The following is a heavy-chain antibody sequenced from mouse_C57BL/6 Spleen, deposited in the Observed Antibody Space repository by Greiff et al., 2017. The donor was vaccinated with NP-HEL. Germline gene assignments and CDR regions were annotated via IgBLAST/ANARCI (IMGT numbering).Heavy chain of an antibody. CDR3: ARHSNFYFDY. V-gene: IGHV5-6*02. CDR1: GFTLSSYG. D-gene: IGHD4-1*01. Sequence: DVKLVESGGDLVKPGGSLKLSGAASGFTLSSYGMSWVRQTPDKRLEWVATISSGGSYTYYPDSVKGRFTISRDNAKNTLYLQMSSLKSEDTAMYYCARHSNFYFDYWGQGTTLTVSS. J-gene: IGHJ2*01. CDR2: ISSGGSYT.